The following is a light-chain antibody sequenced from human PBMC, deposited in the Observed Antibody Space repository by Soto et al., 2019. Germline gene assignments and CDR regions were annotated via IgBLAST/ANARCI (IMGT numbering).Light chain of an antibody. Sequence: EIVMTQSPTTLSVSPGERATLSCRASQSVSSKLAWYQQKPGQPPRLLIFDASARASGVPARFSGSGSRTDFTLTISRLEPEDFAVYYCQQYGSSPPITFGQGTRLEIK. CDR3: QQYGSSPPIT. V-gene: IGKV3-15*01. J-gene: IGKJ5*01. CDR1: QSVSSK. CDR2: DAS.